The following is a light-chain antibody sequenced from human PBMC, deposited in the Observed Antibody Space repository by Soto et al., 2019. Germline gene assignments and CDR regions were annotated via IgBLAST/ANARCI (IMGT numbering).Light chain of an antibody. Sequence: DIQMTQSPSSLSASVGDRVTITCRASQGISNFLAWYQHKPGKVPKLLIYAASTLQSGGPSRFSGSRSGTDFTLPISSLQPEDVATYYCQKYKSAPSLPFGGGTQVASK. CDR1: QGISNF. J-gene: IGKJ4*01. CDR2: AAS. V-gene: IGKV1-27*01. CDR3: QKYKSAPSLP.